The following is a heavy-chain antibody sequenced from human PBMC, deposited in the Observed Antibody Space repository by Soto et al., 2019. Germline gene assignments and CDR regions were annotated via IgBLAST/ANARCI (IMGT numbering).Heavy chain of an antibody. V-gene: IGHV1-69*05. CDR3: ARDTGATSFDH. CDR1: GGTFSSYA. Sequence: ASVKVSCKASGGTFSSYAISWVRQAPGQGLEWMGGIIPIFGTANYAQKFQGRVTITRDTSASTDYMELSSLRSEDTAVYYCARDTGATSFDHWGQGTLVTVSS. D-gene: IGHD5-12*01. CDR2: IIPIFGTA. J-gene: IGHJ4*02.